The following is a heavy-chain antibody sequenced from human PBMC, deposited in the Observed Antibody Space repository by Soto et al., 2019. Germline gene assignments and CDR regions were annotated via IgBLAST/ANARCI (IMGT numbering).Heavy chain of an antibody. V-gene: IGHV4-59*01. J-gene: IGHJ4*02. D-gene: IGHD6-13*01. CDR2: IYSSGST. CDR1: GGSIRNYY. Sequence: PSETLSLTCSVSGGSIRNYYWTWIRQPPGKGLEWVGHIYSSGSTKYNPSLQSRVSISSDMSTNQFSLRLTSVSAADTAIYFCARATPRYIGSRYELLDFWGQGTLVTVSS. CDR3: ARATPRYIGSRYELLDF.